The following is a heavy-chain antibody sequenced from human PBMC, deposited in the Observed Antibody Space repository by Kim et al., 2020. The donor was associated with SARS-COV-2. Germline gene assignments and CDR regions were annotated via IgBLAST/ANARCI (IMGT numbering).Heavy chain of an antibody. V-gene: IGHV3-30*04. Sequence: GGSLRLSCSTSGFTFSSHTLDWVRQAPGRGLEWVSVISNDGNSRFYADSVKGRFTIARDNSKDTLYLQMNSLRPEDTAVYYCARDYWGYCSSDTCYALASDLWGQGTMVTVSS. CDR3: ARDYWGYCSSDTCYALASDL. D-gene: IGHD2-2*01. CDR2: ISNDGNSR. J-gene: IGHJ3*01. CDR1: GFTFSSHT.